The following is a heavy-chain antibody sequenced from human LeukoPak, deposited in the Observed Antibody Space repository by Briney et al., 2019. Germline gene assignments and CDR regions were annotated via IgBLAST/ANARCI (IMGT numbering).Heavy chain of an antibody. D-gene: IGHD6-13*01. Sequence: ASVKVSCKASGYTFTSYAMHWVRQAPGQRLEWMGWINAGNGNTKYSQKFQGRVTITRDTSASTAYMELSRLRSDDTAVYYCARSIVAAAQWFDPWGQGTLVTVSS. J-gene: IGHJ5*02. CDR3: ARSIVAAAQWFDP. CDR1: GYTFTSYA. V-gene: IGHV1-3*01. CDR2: INAGNGNT.